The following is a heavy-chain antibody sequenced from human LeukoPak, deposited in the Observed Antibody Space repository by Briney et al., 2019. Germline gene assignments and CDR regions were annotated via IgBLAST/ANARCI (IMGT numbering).Heavy chain of an antibody. Sequence: PGGSLRLSCAASGFTLSSYGMHWVRQGPGKGLEWVSVISSSGDSTDYADSVKGRFTISRDSSKNTLFLQMNRLRPEDAAVYYCAKAPVTTCRGAFCYPFDYWGLGTLVTVSS. D-gene: IGHD2-15*01. V-gene: IGHV3-23*01. CDR1: GFTLSSYG. CDR3: AKAPVTTCRGAFCYPFDY. J-gene: IGHJ4*02. CDR2: ISSSGDST.